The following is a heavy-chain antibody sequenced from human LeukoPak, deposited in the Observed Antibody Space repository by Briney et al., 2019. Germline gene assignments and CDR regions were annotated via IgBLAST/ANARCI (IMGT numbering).Heavy chain of an antibody. CDR1: GFTFNNAG. CDR2: IENRGDGGAT. V-gene: IGHV3-15*04. Sequence: GGSLRLSCAASGFTFNNAGMSWVRQSPGKGLEWVGHIENRGDGGATEYTAPVKGRFTISRDDSKNTLYLQMNSLKTEDTAVYYCTTERNIRGSGYADFDYWGQGTLVTVSS. CDR3: TTERNIRGSGYADFDY. J-gene: IGHJ4*02. D-gene: IGHD3-22*01.